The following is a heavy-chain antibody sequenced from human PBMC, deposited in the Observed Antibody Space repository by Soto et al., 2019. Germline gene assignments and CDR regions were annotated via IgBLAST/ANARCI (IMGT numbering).Heavy chain of an antibody. CDR1: GFTFSYYY. J-gene: IGHJ4*02. D-gene: IGHD6-19*01. CDR2: ISSSGSTI. Sequence: GSLRLSCAASGFTFSYYYMIWVRQAPGKGLEWVSYISSSGSTIYYADSVKGRFTISRDNAKNSLYLQMNSLRAEDTAVYYCASAIIAVAGTTGWGQGTLVTVSS. V-gene: IGHV3-11*01. CDR3: ASAIIAVAGTTG.